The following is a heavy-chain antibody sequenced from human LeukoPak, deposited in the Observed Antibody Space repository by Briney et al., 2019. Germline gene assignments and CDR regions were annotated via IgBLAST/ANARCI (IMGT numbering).Heavy chain of an antibody. Sequence: SETLSLTCTVSGGSISSSSYYWGWIRQPAGKGLEWIGYIYYSGSTNYNPSLKSRVTISVDTSKNQFSLKLSSVTAADTAVYYCARYNYDFWSGYSKWFDPWGQGTLVTVSS. J-gene: IGHJ5*02. V-gene: IGHV4-61*10. CDR2: IYYSGST. CDR3: ARYNYDFWSGYSKWFDP. CDR1: GGSISSSSYY. D-gene: IGHD3-3*01.